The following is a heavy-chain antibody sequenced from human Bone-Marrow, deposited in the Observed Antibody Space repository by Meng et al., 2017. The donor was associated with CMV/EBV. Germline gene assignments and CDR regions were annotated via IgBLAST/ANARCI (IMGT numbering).Heavy chain of an antibody. CDR3: ARLLRTHLVVVTATDYYYGLDV. D-gene: IGHD2-2*01. Sequence: GESLKISCAASGFTFSGYSMNWVRQAPGKGLEWVSSISTSSTYIYYADSVRGRFTISRDNAKNSLYLQMNSLRAEDTAVYYCARLLRTHLVVVTATDYYYGLDVWGQGTTVTVSS. J-gene: IGHJ6*02. CDR2: ISTSSTYI. CDR1: GFTFSGYS. V-gene: IGHV3-21*01.